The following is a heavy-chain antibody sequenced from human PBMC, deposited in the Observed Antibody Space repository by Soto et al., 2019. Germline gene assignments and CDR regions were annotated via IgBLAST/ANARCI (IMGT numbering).Heavy chain of an antibody. Sequence: QVQLVESGGGVVQPGRSLRLSCAASGFTFSSYGMHWVRQAPGKGLEWVAVISYDGSNKNYADSVKGRFTISRDNSKNTLYLQMNSLRAEDTAVYYCAKDSGGYAYGMDVWGQGTTVTVSS. CDR2: ISYDGSNK. CDR1: GFTFSSYG. V-gene: IGHV3-30*18. J-gene: IGHJ6*02. CDR3: AKDSGGYAYGMDV. D-gene: IGHD5-12*01.